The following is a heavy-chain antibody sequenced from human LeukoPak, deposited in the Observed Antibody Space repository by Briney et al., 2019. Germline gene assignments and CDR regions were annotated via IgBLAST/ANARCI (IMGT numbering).Heavy chain of an antibody. CDR2: ISGSGGST. CDR3: ARSKSPPHPYYYGSGSYLAAFDI. D-gene: IGHD3-10*01. V-gene: IGHV3-23*01. CDR1: GFTFSSYA. J-gene: IGHJ3*02. Sequence: GGSLRLSCAASGFTFSSYAMSWVRQAPGKGLEWVSAISGSGGSTYYADSVKGRFTISRDNSKNTLYLQMNSLRAEDTAVYYCARSKSPPHPYYYGSGSYLAAFDIWGQGTMVTVSS.